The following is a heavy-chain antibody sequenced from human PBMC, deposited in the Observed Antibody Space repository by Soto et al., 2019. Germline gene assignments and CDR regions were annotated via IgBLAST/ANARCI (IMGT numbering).Heavy chain of an antibody. D-gene: IGHD2-2*01. CDR1: GGTFSSYA. CDR2: IIPIFGTA. J-gene: IGHJ5*02. Sequence: ASVKVSCKASGGTFSSYAISWVRQAPGQGLEWMGGIIPIFGTANYAQKFQGRVTITADESTSTAYMELSSLRSEDTAVYYCARGAVLVPAASWFDPWGQGTLVTVSS. V-gene: IGHV1-69*13. CDR3: ARGAVLVPAASWFDP.